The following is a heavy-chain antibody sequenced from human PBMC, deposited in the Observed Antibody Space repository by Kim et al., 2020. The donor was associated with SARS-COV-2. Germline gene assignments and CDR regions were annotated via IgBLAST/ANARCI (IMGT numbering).Heavy chain of an antibody. D-gene: IGHD6-13*01. V-gene: IGHV3-30-3*01. CDR2: ISYDGSNK. CDR3: ARDHYSSLNWFDP. J-gene: IGHJ5*02. CDR1: GFTFSSYA. Sequence: GGSLRLSCAASGFTFSSYAMHWVRQAPGKGLEWVAVISYDGSNKYYADSVKCRFTISRDNSKNTLYLQMNSLRAEDTAVYYCARDHYSSLNWFDPWGQGTLVTVSS.